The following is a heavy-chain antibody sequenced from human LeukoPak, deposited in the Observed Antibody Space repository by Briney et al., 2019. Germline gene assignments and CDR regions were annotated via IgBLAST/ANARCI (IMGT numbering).Heavy chain of an antibody. D-gene: IGHD5-12*01. V-gene: IGHV1-69*04. CDR1: GGTFSSYA. J-gene: IGHJ4*02. Sequence: SVKVSCKASGGTFSSYAISWVRQAPGQGLEWMGRIIPILGIANYAQKFQGRVAITADKSTSTAYMELSSLRSEDTAVYYCARVSGYDRGSDYWGQGTLVTVSS. CDR2: IIPILGIA. CDR3: ARVSGYDRGSDY.